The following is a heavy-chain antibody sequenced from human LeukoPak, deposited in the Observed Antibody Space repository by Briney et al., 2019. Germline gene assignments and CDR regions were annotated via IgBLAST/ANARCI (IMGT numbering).Heavy chain of an antibody. D-gene: IGHD3-10*01. J-gene: IGHJ5*02. Sequence: SETLSLTCTVSGGSISSYYWSWIRQPPGKGLEWIGYIYYSGSTNYNPSLKSRVTISVDTSKNQFSLKLSSVTAADTAVYYCARQGPRSGDWFDPWGQGTLVTVSS. V-gene: IGHV4-59*01. CDR2: IYYSGST. CDR1: GGSISSYY. CDR3: ARQGPRSGDWFDP.